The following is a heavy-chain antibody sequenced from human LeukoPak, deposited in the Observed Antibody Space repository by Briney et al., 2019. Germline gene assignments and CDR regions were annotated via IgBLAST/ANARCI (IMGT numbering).Heavy chain of an antibody. CDR2: INPGGSSI. J-gene: IGHJ4*02. CDR3: ARSNQADDY. CDR1: EFTLKDYW. V-gene: IGHV3-74*01. D-gene: IGHD1-14*01. Sequence: PGGSLRLSCEASEFTLKDYWMHWVRQGPGKGLVWVSRINPGGSSIAYADSVKGRFTISRDNAKNTLYLQMDSLRAEDTAVYYCARSNQADDYWGQGTRVTVSS.